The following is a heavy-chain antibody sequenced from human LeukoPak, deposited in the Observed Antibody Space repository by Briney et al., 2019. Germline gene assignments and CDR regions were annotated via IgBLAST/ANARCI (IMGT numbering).Heavy chain of an antibody. V-gene: IGHV3-23*01. CDR3: ARDSRYDYRFDY. Sequence: PGGSLRLSCAASGFTFSSYAMSWVRQAPGKGLEWVSAISGSGGSTYYADSVKGRFTISRDNAKNSLYLQMNSLRAEDTAVYYCARDSRYDYRFDYWGQGTLVTVSS. CDR1: GFTFSSYA. J-gene: IGHJ4*02. CDR2: ISGSGGST. D-gene: IGHD1-1*01.